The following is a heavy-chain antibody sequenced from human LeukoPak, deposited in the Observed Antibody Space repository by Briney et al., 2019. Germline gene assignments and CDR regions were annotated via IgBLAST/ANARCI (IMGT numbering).Heavy chain of an antibody. Sequence: SETLSLTCTVSGGSISSSSYSWGWIRQPPGKGLEWIGSIYYSGSTYYNPSLKSRVTISVDTSKNQFSLKLSSVTAADTAVYYCARDVFLSDYVWGSYRGSDYWGQGTLVTVSS. J-gene: IGHJ4*02. CDR2: IYYSGST. CDR3: ARDVFLSDYVWGSYRGSDY. V-gene: IGHV4-39*02. CDR1: GGSISSSSYS. D-gene: IGHD3-16*02.